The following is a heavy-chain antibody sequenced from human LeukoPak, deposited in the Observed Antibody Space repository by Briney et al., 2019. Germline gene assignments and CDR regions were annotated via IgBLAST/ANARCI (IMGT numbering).Heavy chain of an antibody. CDR3: ATGPPFLSGENNNYYYGMDV. V-gene: IGHV1-24*01. J-gene: IGHJ6*02. Sequence: EASVKVSCKVSGYTLTELSMHWVRQAPGKGLEWMGGFDPEDGETIYAQKFQGRVTMTEDTSTDTAYMELSSLRSEDTAVYYCATGPPFLSGENNNYYYGMDVWGQGTTVTVSS. D-gene: IGHD1/OR15-1a*01. CDR1: GYTLTELS. CDR2: FDPEDGET.